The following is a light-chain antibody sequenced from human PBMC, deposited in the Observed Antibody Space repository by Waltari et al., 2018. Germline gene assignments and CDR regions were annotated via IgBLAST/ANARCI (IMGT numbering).Light chain of an antibody. CDR1: NIGNKR. CDR3: QVWDTSSDDYFV. V-gene: IGLV3-21*02. CDR2: DDS. J-gene: IGLJ1*01. Sequence: SYVLTQPPSVSVAPGQTARITGGGDNIGNKRVYWYQQRPGQAPILVVSDDSDRPSGIPERFSGSNSGNTATLTISRVEAGDEADYYCQVWDTSSDDYFVFGTGTQVTVL.